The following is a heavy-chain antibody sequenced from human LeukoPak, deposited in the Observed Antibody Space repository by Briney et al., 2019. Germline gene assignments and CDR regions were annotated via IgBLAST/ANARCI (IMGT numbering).Heavy chain of an antibody. CDR1: GGTFSSYA. J-gene: IGHJ5*02. D-gene: IGHD3-10*01. V-gene: IGHV1-69*13. Sequence: SVKVSCKASGGTFSSYAISWVRQAPGQGLEWMGGIIPIFGTANYAQKFQGRVTITADESTSTAYMELSSLRSEDTAVYYCARVALDGSGSCLGHWGQGTLVTVSS. CDR3: ARVALDGSGSCLGH. CDR2: IIPIFGTA.